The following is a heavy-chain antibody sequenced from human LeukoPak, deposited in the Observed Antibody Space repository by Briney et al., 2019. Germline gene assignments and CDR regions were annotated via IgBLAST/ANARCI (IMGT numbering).Heavy chain of an antibody. CDR3: ARQEISGWYTKNYYYYYYGMDV. CDR1: GYSFTSYW. J-gene: IGHJ6*02. D-gene: IGHD6-19*01. Sequence: AGESLKISCKGSGYSFTSYWIGWVRQMPGKGLEWMGIIYPGDSDTRYSPSFQGQVTISADKSISTAYLQWSSLKASDTAMYYCARQEISGWYTKNYYYYYYGMDVWGQGTTVTVSS. CDR2: IYPGDSDT. V-gene: IGHV5-51*01.